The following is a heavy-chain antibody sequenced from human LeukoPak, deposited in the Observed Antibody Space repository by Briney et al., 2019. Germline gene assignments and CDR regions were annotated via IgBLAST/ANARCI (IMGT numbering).Heavy chain of an antibody. D-gene: IGHD3-22*01. J-gene: IGHJ4*02. V-gene: IGHV4-39*07. CDR1: GGSISSSSYY. CDR2: IYYSGST. Sequence: SETLSLTCTVSGGSISSSSYYWGWIRLPPGKGLEWIGSIYYSGSTYYNPSLKSRVTISVDTSKNQFSLKLSSVTAADTAVYYCARIETLDSSGYYSYFDYWGQGTLVTVSS. CDR3: ARIETLDSSGYYSYFDY.